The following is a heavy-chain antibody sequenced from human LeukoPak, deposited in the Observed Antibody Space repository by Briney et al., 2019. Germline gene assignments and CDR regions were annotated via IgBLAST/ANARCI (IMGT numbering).Heavy chain of an antibody. CDR1: GGSISTNNYY. D-gene: IGHD3-22*01. CDR2: IHYSGST. V-gene: IGHV4-39*01. Sequence: SETLSLTCTVSGGSISTNNYYWGWIRQPPGKGLEWIGSIHYSGSTYYNPSLKSRVTISVDTSKNQFSLKLSSVTAADTAVYYCARSIPYYYDSSGYYPLFDYWGQGTLVTLSS. CDR3: ARSIPYYYDSSGYYPLFDY. J-gene: IGHJ4*02.